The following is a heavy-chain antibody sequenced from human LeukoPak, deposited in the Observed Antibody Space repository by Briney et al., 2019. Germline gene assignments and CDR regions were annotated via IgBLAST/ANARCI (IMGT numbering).Heavy chain of an antibody. CDR2: IYYSGST. CDR1: GGSISSYY. J-gene: IGHJ3*01. V-gene: IGHV4-59*08. Sequence: SETLSLTCTVSGGSISSYYWSWIRQPPGKGLEWIGFIYYSGSTNYNPSLKSRVTISVGTSKNQFSLKLSSVTAADTAVYYCARPSLDHGGIDAFDFWGQGTLVTVSS. D-gene: IGHD1-14*01. CDR3: ARPSLDHGGIDAFDF.